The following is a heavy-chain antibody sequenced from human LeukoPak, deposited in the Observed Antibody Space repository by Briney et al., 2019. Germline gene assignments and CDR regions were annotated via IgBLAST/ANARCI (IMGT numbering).Heavy chain of an antibody. CDR2: ISYDGSIK. CDR3: TRDSARRDGYNFDY. Sequence: GGSLRLSCAASGFTFSSYAMHWVRQAPGKGLEWVALISYDGSIKYYADSVKGRFTISRDNSKNTPYLQMNSLRTEDTAVYYCTRDSARRDGYNFDYWGQGTLVTVSS. CDR1: GFTFSSYA. D-gene: IGHD5-24*01. J-gene: IGHJ4*02. V-gene: IGHV3-30*04.